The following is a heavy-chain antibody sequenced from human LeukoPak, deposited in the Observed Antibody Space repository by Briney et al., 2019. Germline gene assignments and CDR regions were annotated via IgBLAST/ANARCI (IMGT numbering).Heavy chain of an antibody. Sequence: ASVTVSCTASGYTFTSYYMHWVRQAPGQGLEWMGIINPSGGSTSYAQKFQSRVTMTRDTSTSTVYMELSSLRSEDTAVYYCARDVPHDYGDYDNWFDPWGQGTLVTVSS. J-gene: IGHJ5*02. D-gene: IGHD4-17*01. V-gene: IGHV1-46*01. CDR1: GYTFTSYY. CDR2: INPSGGST. CDR3: ARDVPHDYGDYDNWFDP.